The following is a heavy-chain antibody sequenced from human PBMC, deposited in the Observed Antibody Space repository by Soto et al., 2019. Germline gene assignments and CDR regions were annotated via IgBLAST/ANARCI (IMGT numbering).Heavy chain of an antibody. CDR1: GYTFTSYY. D-gene: IGHD3-10*01. V-gene: IGHV1-46*01. Sequence: ASVKVSCKASGYTFTSYYMHWVRQAPGQGLEWMGIINPSGGSTSYAQKFQGRVTMTRDTSTSTVYMELSSLRSEDTAVYYCARAHGFGENYYYYYMDVWGKGTTVTVSS. CDR2: INPSGGST. J-gene: IGHJ6*03. CDR3: ARAHGFGENYYYYYMDV.